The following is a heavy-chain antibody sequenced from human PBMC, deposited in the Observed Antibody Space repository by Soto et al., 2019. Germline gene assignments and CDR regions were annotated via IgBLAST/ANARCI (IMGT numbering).Heavy chain of an antibody. CDR1: GGTFSSYA. CDR3: ATGLRLLYHY. Sequence: GASVKVSCKASGGTFSSYAISWVRQAPGQGLEWMGRIIPIFGTANYAQKFQGRVTITADESTSTAYMELRSLRSDDTAVYYCATGLRLLYHYWGQGTLVTVSS. V-gene: IGHV1-69*13. D-gene: IGHD3-3*01. CDR2: IIPIFGTA. J-gene: IGHJ4*02.